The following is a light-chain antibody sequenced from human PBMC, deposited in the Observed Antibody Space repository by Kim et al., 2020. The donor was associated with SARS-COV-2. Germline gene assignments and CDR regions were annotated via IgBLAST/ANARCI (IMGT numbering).Light chain of an antibody. V-gene: IGKV3-11*01. CDR3: QHPSNWLWT. Sequence: EIVLTQSPATLSLSLGDRVTLSCRASQSVSSYLAWYQQKAGQAPRLLIYDASKRATGIPARFSGSGSGTDFTLTINSLEPEDFALYYCQHPSNWLWTFGPGTKVDIK. J-gene: IGKJ1*01. CDR1: QSVSSY. CDR2: DAS.